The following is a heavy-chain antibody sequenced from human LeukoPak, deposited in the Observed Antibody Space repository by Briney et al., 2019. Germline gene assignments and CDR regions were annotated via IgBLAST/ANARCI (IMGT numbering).Heavy chain of an antibody. V-gene: IGHV4-4*09. J-gene: IGHJ6*04. CDR1: GGSIGSYY. D-gene: IGHD3-9*01. CDR3: ARHTVRYFDWLDV. Sequence: SETLSLTCTVSGGSIGSYYWSWIRQPPGKGLEWIGYIYTSGSTNYNPSLKSRVTISVDTSKNQFSLKLSSVTAADTAVYYCARHTVRYFDWLDVWGKGTTVTVSS. CDR2: IYTSGST.